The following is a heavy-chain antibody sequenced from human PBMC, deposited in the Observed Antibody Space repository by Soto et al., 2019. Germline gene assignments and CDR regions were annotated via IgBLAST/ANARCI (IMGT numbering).Heavy chain of an antibody. Sequence: VQLVESGGGVVQPGRSLRLSCAASGFTFSNHDMHWVRQAPGKGLEWVAIISYDGNNKYYADSVKGRFTISRDNSKNTLFLQMNSLRAEDTAVYYCTKDQDWVFDYWGQGTLVTVSS. D-gene: IGHD3-9*01. CDR1: GFTFSNHD. V-gene: IGHV3-30*18. CDR3: TKDQDWVFDY. J-gene: IGHJ4*02. CDR2: ISYDGNNK.